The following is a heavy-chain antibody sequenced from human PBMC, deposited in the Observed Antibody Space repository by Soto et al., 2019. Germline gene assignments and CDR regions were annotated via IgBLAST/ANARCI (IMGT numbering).Heavy chain of an antibody. J-gene: IGHJ4*02. CDR2: IIPILGIA. V-gene: IGHV1-69*02. Sequence: QVQLVQSGAEVKKPGSSVKVSCKASGGTFSSYTISWVRQAPGQGLEWMGRIIPILGIANYAQKFQGRVTITEAKSARTAYMELSSLRSEDTAVYYCARGQQLTHDYWGQETLVTVSS. CDR1: GGTFSSYT. D-gene: IGHD6-13*01. CDR3: ARGQQLTHDY.